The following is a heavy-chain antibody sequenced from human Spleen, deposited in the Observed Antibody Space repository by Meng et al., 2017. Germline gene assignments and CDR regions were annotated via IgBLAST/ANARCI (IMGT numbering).Heavy chain of an antibody. CDR1: GFTFSSYA. Sequence: GESLKISCAASGFTFSSYAMHWVRQAPGKGLEWVAVISYDGSNKYYADSVKGRFTISRDNSKNTLYLQMNSLRAEDTAVYYCARESTDSPGTPDYWGQGTLVTVSS. V-gene: IGHV3-30*01. D-gene: IGHD2-15*01. CDR3: ARESTDSPGTPDY. J-gene: IGHJ4*02. CDR2: ISYDGSNK.